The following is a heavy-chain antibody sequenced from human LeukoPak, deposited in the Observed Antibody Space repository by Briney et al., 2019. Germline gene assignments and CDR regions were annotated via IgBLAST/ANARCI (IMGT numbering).Heavy chain of an antibody. Sequence: GASVKVSCKASGYTFTSYGISWVRQAPGQGLEWMGGIIPIFGTANYAQKFQGRVTITADESTSTAYMELSSLRSEDTAVYYCARGQGYCSGGSCQYYYYYGMDVWGQGTTVTVSS. J-gene: IGHJ6*02. V-gene: IGHV1-69*13. CDR2: IIPIFGTA. CDR3: ARGQGYCSGGSCQYYYYYGMDV. D-gene: IGHD2-15*01. CDR1: GYTFTSYG.